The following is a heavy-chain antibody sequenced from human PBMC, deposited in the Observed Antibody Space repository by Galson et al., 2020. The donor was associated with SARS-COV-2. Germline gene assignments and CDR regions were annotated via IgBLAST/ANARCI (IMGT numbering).Heavy chain of an antibody. J-gene: IGHJ4*02. CDR2: ISSSSTII. D-gene: IGHD1-26*01. CDR1: GFTLSSYG. V-gene: IGHV3-48*02. Sequence: GGSLRLSCAASGFTLSSYGMNWVRQAPGKGLEWVSYISSSSTIIYYADSVKGRFTISRDNAKNSLYLQMNSLRDEDTAVYYCARDLSGTYYVRVSGFDYWGQGTLVTVSS. CDR3: ARDLSGTYYVRVSGFDY.